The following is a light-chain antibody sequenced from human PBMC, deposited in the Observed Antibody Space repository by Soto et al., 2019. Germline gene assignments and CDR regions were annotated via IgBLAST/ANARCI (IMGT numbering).Light chain of an antibody. CDR3: AAWDDSLNGLYV. J-gene: IGLJ1*01. CDR1: SSNIGSNT. V-gene: IGLV1-44*01. CDR2: SNN. Sequence: QSVLTQPPSASGTPGQRVTISCSGSSSNIGSNTVNWYQQLPGTAPKLLIYSNNQRPSGVPDRFSGSKSGTSASLANSGLQSEDEADYYCAAWDDSLNGLYVFGTGTKLTVL.